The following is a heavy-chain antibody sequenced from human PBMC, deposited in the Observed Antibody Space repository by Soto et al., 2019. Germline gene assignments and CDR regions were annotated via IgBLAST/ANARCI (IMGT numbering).Heavy chain of an antibody. D-gene: IGHD6-6*01. Sequence: QVQLVQSGAEVNKPGASVKISCKTSGYTFSNYAISWVRQTPGQGLEWMGWVSPYNGIANYTQKFQGRVTMTTDTSTATAHMELTSLRSDDTAMYYCARDEHFWGQGTLVTVSS. J-gene: IGHJ4*02. V-gene: IGHV1-18*04. CDR3: ARDEHF. CDR1: GYTFSNYA. CDR2: VSPYNGIA.